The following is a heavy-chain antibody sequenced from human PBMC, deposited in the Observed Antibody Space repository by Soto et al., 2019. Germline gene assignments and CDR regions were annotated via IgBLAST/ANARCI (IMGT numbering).Heavy chain of an antibody. CDR1: GGTFSSYA. CDR2: IIPIFGTA. D-gene: IGHD2-8*01. Sequence: SVKVSCKASGGTFSSYAISWVRQAPGQGLEWMGEIIPIFGTANYAQKFQGRVTITADESTSTAYMELSSLRSEDTAVYYCARVEYCTNGVCYGTDAFDIWGQGTMVTVSS. CDR3: ARVEYCTNGVCYGTDAFDI. J-gene: IGHJ3*02. V-gene: IGHV1-69*13.